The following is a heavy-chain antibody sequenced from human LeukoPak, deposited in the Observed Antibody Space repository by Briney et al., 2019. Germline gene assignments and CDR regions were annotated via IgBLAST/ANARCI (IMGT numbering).Heavy chain of an antibody. CDR1: GFTFSSYG. CDR2: ISYDGSNK. V-gene: IGHV3-30*18. D-gene: IGHD2-15*01. CDR3: AKGEAGYCSGGSCYILFWVDYYGMDV. J-gene: IGHJ6*02. Sequence: PGGSLRLSCAASGFTFSSYGMHWVRQAPGKGLEWVAVISYDGSNKYYADSVKGRFTISRDNSKNTLYLQMNSLRAEDTAVYYCAKGEAGYCSGGSCYILFWVDYYGMDVWGQGTTVTVSS.